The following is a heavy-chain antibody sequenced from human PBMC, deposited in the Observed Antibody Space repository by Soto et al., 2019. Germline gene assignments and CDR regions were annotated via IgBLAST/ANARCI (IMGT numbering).Heavy chain of an antibody. J-gene: IGHJ2*01. CDR2: IYYRGST. CDR3: ARGYYTSWYWFDR. Sequence: QVQLQESGPGLVKPSETLSLTCTVSVSGGSVSTGVHYWSWIRQPPGKGLEWIGYIYYRGSTNYTPSLKSRVTISVDTSKNQFSLKLTSVTAADTAVYYCARGYYTSWYWFDRWGRGTLVTVSS. D-gene: IGHD6-13*01. CDR1: GGSVSTGVHY. V-gene: IGHV4-61*08.